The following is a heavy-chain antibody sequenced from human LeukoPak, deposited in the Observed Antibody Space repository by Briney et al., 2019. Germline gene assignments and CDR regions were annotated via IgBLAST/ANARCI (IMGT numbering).Heavy chain of an antibody. J-gene: IGHJ4*02. CDR2: IYHTGST. D-gene: IGHD2-2*01. Sequence: SETLSLTCTVSGGSISSGAYYWSWIRQPPGKGLEWIGYIYHTGSTYYNPSLKSRVTISVDTSKNQFSLKLSSVTAADTAVYYCARYSTSWDYWGQGTLVTVSS. CDR3: ARYSTSWDY. CDR1: GGSISSGAYY. V-gene: IGHV4-30-2*02.